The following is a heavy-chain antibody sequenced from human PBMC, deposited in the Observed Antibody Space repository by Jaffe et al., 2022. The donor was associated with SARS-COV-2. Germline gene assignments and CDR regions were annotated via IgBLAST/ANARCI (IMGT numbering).Heavy chain of an antibody. V-gene: IGHV3-15*01. CDR2: IKSKTDGGTT. Sequence: EVQLVESGGGLVKPGGSLRLSCAASGFTFSNAWMSWVRQAPGKGLEWVGRIKSKTDGGTTDYAAPVKGRFTISRDDSKNTLYLQMNSLKTEDTAVYYCTTVHRPYYYDSSGWGYFDYWGQGTLVTVSS. CDR3: TTVHRPYYYDSSGWGYFDY. CDR1: GFTFSNAW. J-gene: IGHJ4*02. D-gene: IGHD3-22*01.